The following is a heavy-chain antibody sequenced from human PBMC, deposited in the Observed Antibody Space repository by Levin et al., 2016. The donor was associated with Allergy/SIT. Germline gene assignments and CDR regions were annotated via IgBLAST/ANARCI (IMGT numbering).Heavy chain of an antibody. D-gene: IGHD5-24*01. V-gene: IGHV2-5*01. CDR2: IYWNDDK. CDR3: AHRPRDGYNWRAAFDI. J-gene: IGHJ3*02. Sequence: RQAPGKALEWLALIYWNDDKRYSPSLKSRLTITKDTSKNQVVLTMTNMDPVDTATYYCAHRPRDGYNWRAAFDIWGQGTMVTVSS.